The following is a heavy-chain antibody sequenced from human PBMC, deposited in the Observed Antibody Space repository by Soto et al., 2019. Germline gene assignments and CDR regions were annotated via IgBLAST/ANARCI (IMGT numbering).Heavy chain of an antibody. J-gene: IGHJ4*02. D-gene: IGHD3-22*01. CDR2: IDTDNGNT. Sequence: ASLKISCKASGYTFTTFAVHWVRHAPGQRLEWMGWIDTDNGNTEYSQKFQGRVTITRDTSASTAYMELSSLRSEDTAVYYCVRWVIRLYYFDYWGQGTLVAVSS. CDR1: GYTFTTFA. V-gene: IGHV1-3*04. CDR3: VRWVIRLYYFDY.